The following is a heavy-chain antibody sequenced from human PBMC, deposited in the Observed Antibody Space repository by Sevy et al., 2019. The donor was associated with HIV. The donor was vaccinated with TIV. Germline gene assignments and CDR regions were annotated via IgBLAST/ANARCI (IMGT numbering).Heavy chain of an antibody. CDR2: IWYDGSNK. D-gene: IGHD3-22*01. Sequence: GGSLRLSCVASGFTFSTYGMHWVRQAPGKGLEWVAVIWYDGSNKEYVDSVKGRFTISRDNSKDTLYLHMNSLRAEDTALYFCAGARYDSSGSFDAFDIWGQGTMVTVSS. J-gene: IGHJ3*02. CDR1: GFTFSTYG. V-gene: IGHV3-33*01. CDR3: AGARYDSSGSFDAFDI.